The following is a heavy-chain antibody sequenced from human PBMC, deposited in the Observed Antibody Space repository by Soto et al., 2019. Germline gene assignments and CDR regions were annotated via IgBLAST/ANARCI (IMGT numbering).Heavy chain of an antibody. D-gene: IGHD4-17*01. J-gene: IGHJ4*02. CDR3: ALLGLYGDYSDDD. CDR2: IYYSGST. Sequence: SETLSLTCTVSGGSISSGGYYWSWIRQHPGKGLEWIGYIYYSGSTYYNPSLKSRVTISVDTSKNQFSLKLSSVTAADTAVYYCALLGLYGDYSDDDWGQGTLVTVSS. V-gene: IGHV4-31*03. CDR1: GGSISSGGYY.